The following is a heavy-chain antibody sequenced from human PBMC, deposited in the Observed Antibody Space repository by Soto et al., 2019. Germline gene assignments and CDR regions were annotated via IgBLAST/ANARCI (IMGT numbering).Heavy chain of an antibody. CDR3: ARGGITMIAFEY. D-gene: IGHD3-22*01. Sequence: SETLSLTCTVSGGSISSYYWSWIRQPPGKGLEWIGYIYYSGSTNYNPSLKSRVTISVDTSKNQFSLKLSSVTAADTAVYYCARGGITMIAFEYWGQGTLVTVSS. CDR1: GGSISSYY. CDR2: IYYSGST. V-gene: IGHV4-59*01. J-gene: IGHJ4*02.